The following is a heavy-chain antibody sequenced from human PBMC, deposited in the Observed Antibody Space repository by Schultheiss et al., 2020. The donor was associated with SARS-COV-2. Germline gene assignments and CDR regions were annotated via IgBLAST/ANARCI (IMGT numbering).Heavy chain of an antibody. J-gene: IGHJ5*02. D-gene: IGHD6-19*01. CDR2: ISTYNGNT. Sequence: ASVKVSCKASGYTFTSYGISWVRQAPGQGLEWMGWISTYNGNTNYAQKLQGRVTMTTDTSTSTAYMELRSLRSDDTAVYYCAREASGWYWFDPWGQGTQVTVSS. V-gene: IGHV1-18*04. CDR3: AREASGWYWFDP. CDR1: GYTFTSYG.